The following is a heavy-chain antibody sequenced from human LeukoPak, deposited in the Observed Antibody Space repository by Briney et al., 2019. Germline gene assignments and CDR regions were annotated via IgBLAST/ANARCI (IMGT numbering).Heavy chain of an antibody. J-gene: IGHJ4*02. CDR1: GYTFTSYG. CDR3: ARDEAQYSGSYYSDFDY. CDR2: ISAYNGNT. D-gene: IGHD1-26*01. V-gene: IGHV1-18*01. Sequence: GASVKVSCKASGYTFTSYGISWVRQAPGQGLEWMGWISAYNGNTNYVQKLQGRVTMTTDTSTSTAYMELRSLRSDDTAVYYCARDEAQYSGSYYSDFDYWGQGTLVTVSS.